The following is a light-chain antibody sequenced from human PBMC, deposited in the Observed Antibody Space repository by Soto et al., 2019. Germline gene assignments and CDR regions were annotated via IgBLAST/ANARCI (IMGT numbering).Light chain of an antibody. V-gene: IGLV1-47*02. CDR1: SSNIGSDY. Sequence: QSVLTQPPSVSGTPGQRVTISCSGSSSNIGSDYVYWFQQLPGTAPKVLIYSNNQRPSGVPDRFSGSKSGTSASLAISGLRSEDEADYYCAAWDDSLSGRVFGGGTKLTVL. J-gene: IGLJ3*02. CDR2: SNN. CDR3: AAWDDSLSGRV.